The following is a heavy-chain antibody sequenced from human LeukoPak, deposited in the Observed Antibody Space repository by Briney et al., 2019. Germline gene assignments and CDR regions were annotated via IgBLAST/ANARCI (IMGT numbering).Heavy chain of an antibody. CDR2: MNPNSGNT. CDR3: ARGTYYDSSGYVVDY. Sequence: ASVKVSCKASGYTFTSYDINWVRQAAGQGREWMGWMNPNSGNTGYAQKFQGRVTITRNTSISTAYMELSSLRSEDTAVYYRARGTYYDSSGYVVDYWGQGTLVTVSS. D-gene: IGHD3-22*01. J-gene: IGHJ4*02. CDR1: GYTFTSYD. V-gene: IGHV1-8*03.